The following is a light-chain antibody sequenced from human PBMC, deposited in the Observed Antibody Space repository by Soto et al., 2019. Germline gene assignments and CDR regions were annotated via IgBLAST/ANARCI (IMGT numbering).Light chain of an antibody. V-gene: IGKV2-30*01. CDR3: MQGTPWPPT. Sequence: DVVMTQSPLSLPVTLGQPASISCRSSQSLVYSDGNTYLNWCQQRPGQSPRRLIYKVSNRDSGVPDRFSGSGSGTDFTLKISRVEAEDVGVYYCMQGTPWPPTFGQGTKVDLK. J-gene: IGKJ1*01. CDR1: QSLVYSDGNTY. CDR2: KVS.